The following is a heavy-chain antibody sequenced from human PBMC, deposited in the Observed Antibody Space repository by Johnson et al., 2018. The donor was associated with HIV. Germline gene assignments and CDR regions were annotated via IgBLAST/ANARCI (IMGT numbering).Heavy chain of an antibody. V-gene: IGHV3-15*01. CDR2: IKSKTDGGTT. J-gene: IGHJ3*02. CDR3: TTGISWYGAITFDI. CDR1: GFTFSNAW. Sequence: VQLVESGGGLVKPGGSLRLSCAASGFTFSNAWMSWVSQAPGKGLEWVGRIKSKTDGGTTDYAALVKGRFTISRDDSKNTLYLQMNSLKTEDTAVYYCTTGISWYGAITFDIWGQGTMVTVSS. D-gene: IGHD3-10*01.